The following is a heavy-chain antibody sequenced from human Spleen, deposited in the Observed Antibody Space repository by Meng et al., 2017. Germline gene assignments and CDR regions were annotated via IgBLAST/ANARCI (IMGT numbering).Heavy chain of an antibody. J-gene: IGHJ3*02. CDR2: IGTAGDT. CDR1: GFTFSSYD. CDR3: ARDSRDAFDI. Sequence: GESLKISCAASGFTFSSYDMRWVRQATGKGLEWVSAIGTAGDTYYPGSVKGRFTISRENAKNSLYLQMNSLRAGDTAVYYCARDSRDAFDIWGQGTMVT. V-gene: IGHV3-13*01.